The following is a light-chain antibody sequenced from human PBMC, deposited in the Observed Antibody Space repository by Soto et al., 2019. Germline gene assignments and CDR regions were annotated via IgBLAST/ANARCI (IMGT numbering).Light chain of an antibody. CDR1: SSDVGSNDR. Sequence: QSALTQPPSVSGSPGQSVTISCTATSSDVGSNDRVSWYQQPPGAAPKLMIYEVTNRPSGVPDRFSGSKSGNTASLTISGLQAEDEADYYCTLYTRSTTIVFGTGTKVTVL. CDR3: TLYTRSTTIV. J-gene: IGLJ1*01. CDR2: EVT. V-gene: IGLV2-18*01.